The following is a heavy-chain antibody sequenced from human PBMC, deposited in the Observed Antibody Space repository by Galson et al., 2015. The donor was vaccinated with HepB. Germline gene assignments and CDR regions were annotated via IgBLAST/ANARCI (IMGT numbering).Heavy chain of an antibody. V-gene: IGHV5-51*01. Sequence: QSGAEVKKPGESLKISCKGSGYSFTSYWIGWVRQMPGKGLEWMGIIYPGDSDTRYSPSFQGQVTISADKSISTAYLQWSSLKASDTAMYYCASPAGDYDSSGYYFFLVSWGQGTMVTVSS. J-gene: IGHJ3*01. CDR1: GYSFTSYW. CDR3: ASPAGDYDSSGYYFFLVS. CDR2: IYPGDSDT. D-gene: IGHD3-22*01.